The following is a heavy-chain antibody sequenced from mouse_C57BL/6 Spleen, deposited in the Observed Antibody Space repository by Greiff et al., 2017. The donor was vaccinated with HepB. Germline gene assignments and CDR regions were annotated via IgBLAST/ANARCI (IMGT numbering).Heavy chain of an antibody. V-gene: IGHV1-82*01. J-gene: IGHJ3*01. Sequence: QVQLKQSGPELVKPGASVKISCKASGYAFSSSWMNWVKQRPGKGLEWIGRIYPGDGDTNYNGKFKGKATLTADKSSSTAYMQLSSLTSEDSAVYFWARSGIRYVSSLFAYWGQGTLVTVSA. D-gene: IGHD1-1*01. CDR2: IYPGDGDT. CDR1: GYAFSSSW. CDR3: ARSGIRYVSSLFAY.